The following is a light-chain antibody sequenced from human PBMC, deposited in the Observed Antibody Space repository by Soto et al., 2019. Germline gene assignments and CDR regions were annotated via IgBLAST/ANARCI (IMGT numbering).Light chain of an antibody. CDR1: QSVRSN. Sequence: EIVMTQSPATLSVSPGERATLSCRASQSVRSNLAWSQQKPGQAPRLLIYGASTRATGIPARVSGSGSGTEFAITISSLQSEDLAIYYCQQYNSWSSITLGQGTRLALK. V-gene: IGKV3-15*01. CDR2: GAS. J-gene: IGKJ5*01. CDR3: QQYNSWSSIT.